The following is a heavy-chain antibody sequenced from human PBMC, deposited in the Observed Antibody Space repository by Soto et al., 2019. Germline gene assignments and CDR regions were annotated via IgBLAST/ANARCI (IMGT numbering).Heavy chain of an antibody. CDR2: IYPGDSDT. CDR1: GYSFTSYW. J-gene: IGHJ6*02. CDR3: ARHAAIDSYYYYYYGMDV. V-gene: IGHV5-51*01. Sequence: PGESLKISCKGSGYSFTSYWIGWVRQMPGKGLEWMGIIYPGDSDTRYSPSFQGQVTISADKSISTAYLQWSSLKASDTAMYYCARHAAIDSYYYYYYGMDVWGQGTTVTVPS.